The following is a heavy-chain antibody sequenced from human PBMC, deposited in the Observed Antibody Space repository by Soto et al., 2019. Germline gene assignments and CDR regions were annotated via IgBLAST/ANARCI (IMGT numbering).Heavy chain of an antibody. D-gene: IGHD2-21*02. CDR1: GGSISSGGYS. Sequence: SETLSLTCAVSGGSISSGGYSWSWIRQPPGKGLEWIGYIYHGGSTYYNPSLKSRVTISVDRSKNQFSLKLSSVTAADTAVYYCARGFGGAYCGGDCYSGNWFDPWGQGTLVTVSS. J-gene: IGHJ5*02. CDR3: ARGFGGAYCGGDCYSGNWFDP. V-gene: IGHV4-30-2*01. CDR2: IYHGGST.